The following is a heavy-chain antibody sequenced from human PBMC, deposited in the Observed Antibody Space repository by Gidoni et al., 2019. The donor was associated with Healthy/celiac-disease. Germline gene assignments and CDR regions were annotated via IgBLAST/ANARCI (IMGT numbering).Heavy chain of an antibody. J-gene: IGHJ6*02. V-gene: IGHV4-39*01. CDR1: GGSISSSSYY. CDR2: IYYSGST. D-gene: IGHD6-13*01. Sequence: QLQLQESGPGLVKPSETLSLTCTVSGGSISSSSYYWGWIRQPPGKGLEWIGSIYYSGSTYYNPSLKSRVTISVDTSKNQFSLKLSSVTAADTAVYYCARRGLYSSSFYYYYYGMDVWGQGTTVTVSS. CDR3: ARRGLYSSSFYYYYYGMDV.